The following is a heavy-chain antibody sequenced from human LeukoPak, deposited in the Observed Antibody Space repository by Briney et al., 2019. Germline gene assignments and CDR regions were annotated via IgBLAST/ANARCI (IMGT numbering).Heavy chain of an antibody. D-gene: IGHD3-10*01. CDR1: GGTFNSYA. V-gene: IGHV1-69*05. CDR3: ARSGGSGSYSYHFDY. J-gene: IGHJ4*02. CDR2: IIPIFGTA. Sequence: GASVKVSCKASGGTFNSYAISWVRQAPGQGLEWMGGIIPIFGTANYAQKFQGRVTITTDESTSTAYMELSSLRSEDTAVYYCARSGGSGSYSYHFDYWGQGTLVTVSS.